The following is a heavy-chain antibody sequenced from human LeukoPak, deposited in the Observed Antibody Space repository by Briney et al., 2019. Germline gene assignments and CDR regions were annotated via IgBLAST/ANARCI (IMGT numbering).Heavy chain of an antibody. CDR1: GFTFSSYG. CDR3: ARDRYSSGWADAFDI. J-gene: IGHJ3*02. D-gene: IGHD6-19*01. CDR2: IWYDGSNK. Sequence: GGSLILSCAASGFTFSSYGMHWVRQAPGKGLEWVAVIWYDGSNKYYADSVKGRFTISRDNSKNTLYLEMNSLRAEDTAVYYCARDRYSSGWADAFDIWGQGTMVTVSS. V-gene: IGHV3-33*01.